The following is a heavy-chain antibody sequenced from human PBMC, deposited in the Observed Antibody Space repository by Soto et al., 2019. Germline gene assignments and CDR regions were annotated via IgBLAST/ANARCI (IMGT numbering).Heavy chain of an antibody. CDR2: IYYSGST. Sequence: SETLSLTCTVSGGSISSSSYYWGWIRQPPGKGLEWIGSIYYSGSTYYNPSLKSRVTISVDTSKNQFSLKLSSVTAADTAVYYCARHSTLWDTSYWLAYWGQGTLVTVSS. CDR1: GGSISSSSYY. J-gene: IGHJ4*02. V-gene: IGHV4-39*01. D-gene: IGHD1-26*01. CDR3: ARHSTLWDTSYWLAY.